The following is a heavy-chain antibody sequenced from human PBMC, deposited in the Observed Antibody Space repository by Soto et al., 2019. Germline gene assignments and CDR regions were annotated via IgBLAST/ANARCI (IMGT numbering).Heavy chain of an antibody. J-gene: IGHJ6*02. CDR3: ARVGPITIFGVGTVPVDYYYYGMDV. CDR1: GFTFSSYG. Sequence: PGGSLRLSCAASGFTFSSYGMHWVRQAPGKGLEWVAVIWYDGSNKYYADSVKGRFTISRDNSKNTLYLQMNSLRAEDMAVYYCARVGPITIFGVGTVPVDYYYYGMDVWGQGTTVTVSS. CDR2: IWYDGSNK. D-gene: IGHD3-3*01. V-gene: IGHV3-33*01.